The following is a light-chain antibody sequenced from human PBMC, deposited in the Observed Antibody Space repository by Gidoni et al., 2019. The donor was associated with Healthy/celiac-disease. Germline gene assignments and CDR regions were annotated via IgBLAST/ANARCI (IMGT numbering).Light chain of an antibody. CDR3: QQYYSFPLT. J-gene: IGKJ4*01. V-gene: IGKV1D-8*01. CDR1: QSISSS. Sequence: WMTQSPSLLSASPGDRVTISCRMSQSISSSLDWYQQKPGKAPELLIYAASTLQSGVPSRFSGSGSGTDFTLTISCLQSEDFATYYCQQYYSFPLTFGGGTKVEIK. CDR2: AAS.